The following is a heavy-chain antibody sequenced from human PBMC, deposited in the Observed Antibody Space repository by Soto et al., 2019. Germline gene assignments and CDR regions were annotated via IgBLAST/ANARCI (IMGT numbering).Heavy chain of an antibody. Sequence: GGSLRLSCAAPGFSFSAYALHWVRQAPGKGLEWVAVIWYDGSNKYYADSVKGRFTISRDNSKNTLYLQMNSLRAEDTAVYYCAREKAAAGKDTLDYWGQGTLVTVSS. J-gene: IGHJ4*02. CDR3: AREKAAAGKDTLDY. D-gene: IGHD6-13*01. CDR2: IWYDGSNK. CDR1: GFSFSAYA. V-gene: IGHV3-30-3*01.